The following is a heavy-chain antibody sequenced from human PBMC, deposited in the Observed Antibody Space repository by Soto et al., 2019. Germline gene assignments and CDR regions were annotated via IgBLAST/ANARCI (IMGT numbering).Heavy chain of an antibody. V-gene: IGHV2-5*02. J-gene: IGHJ4*02. D-gene: IGHD3-10*01. Sequence: QITLKESGPTLVRPTQTLTLTCTFSGFSLTTSGVGVGWIRQPPGKALEWLAVIYWDDDKRYSSSLKSRLTTTKDPSKNPVVPTTTNMDPLHTATYYCAPHPYYGLGSYSFDYWGQGTLVTVSS. CDR3: APHPYYGLGSYSFDY. CDR1: GFSLTTSGVG. CDR2: IYWDDDK.